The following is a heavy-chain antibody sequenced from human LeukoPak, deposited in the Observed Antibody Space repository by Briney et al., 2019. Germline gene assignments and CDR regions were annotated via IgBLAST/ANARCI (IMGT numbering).Heavy chain of an antibody. Sequence: SETLSLTCTVSGGSISSYYWSWIRQPAGKGLEWIGRIYTSGSNQYNVCLKSRFTMSVDSSKNQFSLKLSSVTAADTAVYYCARDLSMVVTGYMDVWGKGTTVTVSS. CDR2: IYTSGSN. D-gene: IGHD4-23*01. J-gene: IGHJ6*03. V-gene: IGHV4-4*07. CDR1: GGSISSYY. CDR3: ARDLSMVVTGYMDV.